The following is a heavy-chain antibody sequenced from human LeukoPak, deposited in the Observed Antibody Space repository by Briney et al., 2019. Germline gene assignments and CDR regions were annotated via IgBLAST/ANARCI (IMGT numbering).Heavy chain of an antibody. CDR1: GFNFGKYL. CDR3: ARTTSFMFYY. D-gene: IGHD1-1*01. Sequence: GGSLRLFCAVSGFNFGKYLMSLVRQTPGRGPEWVANIKRDGRERYYVDSVKGRFTISRDDAKSSLFLEMSSLRVEDTAVYYCARTTSFMFYYWGQGTLVTVSS. J-gene: IGHJ4*02. V-gene: IGHV3-7*03. CDR2: IKRDGRER.